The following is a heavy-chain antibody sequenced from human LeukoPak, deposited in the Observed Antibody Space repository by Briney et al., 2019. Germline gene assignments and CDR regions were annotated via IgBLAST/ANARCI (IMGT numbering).Heavy chain of an antibody. CDR2: IYSGGST. CDR3: ARLWFGELLSTPYYFDY. CDR1: GFTVSSNY. J-gene: IGHJ4*02. V-gene: IGHV3-53*01. D-gene: IGHD3-10*01. Sequence: PGGSLRLSCAASGFTVSSNYMSWVRQAPGKGLEWVSVIYSGGSTYYADSVKGRFTISRDNSKNTLYLQVNSLRAEDTAVYYCARLWFGELLSTPYYFDYWGQGTLVTVSS.